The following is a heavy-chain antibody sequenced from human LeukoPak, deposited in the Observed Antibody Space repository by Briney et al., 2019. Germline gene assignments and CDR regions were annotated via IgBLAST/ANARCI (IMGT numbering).Heavy chain of an antibody. CDR2: ISNEGSTT. CDR1: GFTFSDYY. V-gene: IGHV3-74*01. D-gene: IGHD6-6*01. CDR3: AKGASIAARAPFDY. J-gene: IGHJ4*02. Sequence: GGSLRLSCAASGFTFSDYYMHWVRQGPGEGPVWVSRISNEGSTTFYADSVKGRFTISRDNAKNTLYLQMNSLRAEDTAVYYCAKGASIAARAPFDYWGQGTLVTVSS.